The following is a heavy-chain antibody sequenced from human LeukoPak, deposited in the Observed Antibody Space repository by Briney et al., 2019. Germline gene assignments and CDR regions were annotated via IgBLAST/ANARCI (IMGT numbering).Heavy chain of an antibody. V-gene: IGHV3-48*03. CDR2: ISSSGSTI. CDR3: ARVRYTNSDY. Sequence: GGSLRLSCAASGFTFSSYEMNWVRQAPAKGLEWVSYISSSGSTIYYADSVKGRFTISRDNAKNSLSLQMNSLRAEDTAVYYCARVRYTNSDYWGQGTLVTVSS. D-gene: IGHD4-11*01. CDR1: GFTFSSYE. J-gene: IGHJ4*02.